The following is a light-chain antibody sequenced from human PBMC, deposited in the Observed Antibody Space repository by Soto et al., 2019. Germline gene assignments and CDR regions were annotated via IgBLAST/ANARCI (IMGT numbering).Light chain of an antibody. V-gene: IGLV2-8*01. CDR1: SSDGGGYNY. Sequence: SALTQPPSASGCPGQSVTISCTGTSSDGGGYNYVSRYKQHPGKAPNPLIYEVSKRPPCVPDRFSGSKSANTASLPVSALQPYYEAVYYCSSYAGPDHFYVFRT. CDR3: SSYAGPDHFYV. J-gene: IGLJ1*01. CDR2: EVS.